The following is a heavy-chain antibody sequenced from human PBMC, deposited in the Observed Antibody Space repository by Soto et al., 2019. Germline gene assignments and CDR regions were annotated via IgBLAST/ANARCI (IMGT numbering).Heavy chain of an antibody. CDR1: GGTFSSSA. Sequence: QVQLVQSGAEVKKPGSSVKVSCKASGGTFSSSAISWVRQAPGQGLEWMGGITPIFGTANYAHKFQGRVTITADESTSTAYMELSSLRSEDTAVYYCARLLRGYSGTGDYWGQGTLVPVSS. CDR3: ARLLRGYSGTGDY. D-gene: IGHD5-12*01. CDR2: ITPIFGTA. J-gene: IGHJ4*02. V-gene: IGHV1-69*12.